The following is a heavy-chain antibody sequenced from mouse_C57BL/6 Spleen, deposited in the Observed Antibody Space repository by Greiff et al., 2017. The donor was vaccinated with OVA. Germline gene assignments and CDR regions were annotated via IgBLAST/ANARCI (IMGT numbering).Heavy chain of an antibody. V-gene: IGHV1-22*01. D-gene: IGHD3-2*02. CDR3: AIAYSSGYVVFAY. CDR1: GNTFTDYN. J-gene: IGHJ3*01. CDR2: INPNNGGT. Sequence: VQLQQSGPELVKPGASVKMSCKASGNTFTDYNMHWVKQSHGKSLEWIGYINPNNGGTSYNQKFKGKATLTVNKSSSPAYMELRSLTSEDSAVYYCAIAYSSGYVVFAYWGQGPLVTVSA.